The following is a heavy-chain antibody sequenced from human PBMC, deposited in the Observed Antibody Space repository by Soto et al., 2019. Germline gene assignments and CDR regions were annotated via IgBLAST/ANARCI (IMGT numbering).Heavy chain of an antibody. CDR2: IKQDGSEK. V-gene: IGHV3-7*01. J-gene: IGHJ4*02. CDR1: GFTFSRYW. Sequence: EVQLVESGGGLVQPGGSLRLSCAASGFTFSRYWMSWVRQAPGKGREWVANIKQDGSEKYYADSVKGRFTISRDNAKNSLYLQMISLRDKDAAVYYCATSIPKNAPFSVYCGEGTTVTESS. D-gene: IGHD1-26*01. CDR3: ATSIPKNAPFSVY.